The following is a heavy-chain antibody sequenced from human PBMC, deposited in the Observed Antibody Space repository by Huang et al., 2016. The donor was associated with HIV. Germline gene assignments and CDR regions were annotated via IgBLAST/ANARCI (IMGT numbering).Heavy chain of an antibody. Sequence: QVQLQESGPGLVRPSETLSLTCTVPGDSISRHYWSWIRQPPGKGLEWIGTIYGRGSTSFNPSLKSRVTTSVDTSNNQFSLKLDSVTAADTAIYYCAIFGITRLDYWGQGTLVTVSS. J-gene: IGHJ4*02. CDR1: GDSISRHY. CDR3: AIFGITRLDY. V-gene: IGHV4-59*11. D-gene: IGHD1-20*01. CDR2: IYGRGST.